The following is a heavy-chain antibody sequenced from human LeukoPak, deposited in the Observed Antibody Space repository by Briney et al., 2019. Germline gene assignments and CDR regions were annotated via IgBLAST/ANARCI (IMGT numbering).Heavy chain of an antibody. D-gene: IGHD6-13*01. J-gene: IGHJ4*02. V-gene: IGHV1-69*05. Sequence: ASVKVSCKASGCTFSSYAISWVRQAPGQGLEWMGRIIPIFGTANYAQKFQGRVTITTDESTSTAYMELSSLRSEDTAVYYCARDRLAAAGTVFDYWGQGTLVTVSS. CDR3: ARDRLAAAGTVFDY. CDR1: GCTFSSYA. CDR2: IIPIFGTA.